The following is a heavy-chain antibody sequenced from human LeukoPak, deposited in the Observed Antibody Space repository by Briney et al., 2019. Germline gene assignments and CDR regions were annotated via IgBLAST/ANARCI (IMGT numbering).Heavy chain of an antibody. V-gene: IGHV1-46*01. D-gene: IGHD5-24*01. CDR2: INPSGGST. J-gene: IGHJ3*02. CDR3: ARADGYSPRDAFHI. Sequence: ASVKVSCKASGYTFTSYYIHWVRQAPGQGLEWMGIINPSGGSTTYAQNFQGGVTMTRDMSTSTVYMELRSLRSEDTAVYYCARADGYSPRDAFHIWGQGTMVTVSS. CDR1: GYTFTSYY.